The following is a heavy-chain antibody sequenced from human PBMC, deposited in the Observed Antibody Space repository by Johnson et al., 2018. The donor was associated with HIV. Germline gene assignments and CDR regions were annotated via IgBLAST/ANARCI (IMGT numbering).Heavy chain of an antibody. CDR3: ASRPGLYYYDSSGFDAFDI. CDR1: GFTFDDYG. V-gene: IGHV3-20*04. CDR2: INWNGGST. J-gene: IGHJ3*02. Sequence: VQLVESGGGVVRPGGSLRLSCAASGFTFDDYGMSWVRQAPGKGLEWVSGINWNGGSTGYADSVKGRFPISRDNAKNSLYLQMNSLRAEDTALYYCASRPGLYYYDSSGFDAFDIWGQGTMVTVSS. D-gene: IGHD3-22*01.